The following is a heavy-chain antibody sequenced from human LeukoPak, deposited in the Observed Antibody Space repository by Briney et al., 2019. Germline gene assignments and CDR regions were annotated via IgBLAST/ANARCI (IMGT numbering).Heavy chain of an antibody. CDR1: GFTFSSYS. CDR2: ISSSSSSM. CDR3: ARGRGTIYMFDY. Sequence: GGSLRLSCAASGFTFSSYSMNWVRQAPGKGLEWVSFISSSSSSMYYADSVKDRFTISRDNAKNSLYLQINSLRAEDRAVYYGARGRGTIYMFDYWGQGTLVTVSS. D-gene: IGHD2/OR15-2a*01. J-gene: IGHJ4*02. V-gene: IGHV3-21*01.